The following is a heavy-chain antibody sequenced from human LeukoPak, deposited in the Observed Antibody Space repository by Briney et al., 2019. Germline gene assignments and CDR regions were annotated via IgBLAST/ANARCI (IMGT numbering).Heavy chain of an antibody. V-gene: IGHV3-23*01. CDR3: AKGSSGYFVDL. CDR2: ISNDGGRT. J-gene: IGHJ5*02. CDR1: GFIFNNYG. D-gene: IGHD3-22*01. Sequence: GGSLRLSCAASGFIFNNYGLIGPAQAPGKGLEWVSAISNDGGRTNYADSVKRRFTISRDNSNNTLFLQMNSLRAEDTPLYYCAKGSSGYFVDLWGQGTLVTVSS.